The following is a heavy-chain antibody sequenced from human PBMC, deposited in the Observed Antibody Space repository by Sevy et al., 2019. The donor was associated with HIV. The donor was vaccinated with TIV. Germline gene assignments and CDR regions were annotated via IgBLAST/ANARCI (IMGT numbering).Heavy chain of an antibody. Sequence: SETLSLTCPVSGGSITSLYWNWIRQPPGKGLEWIANIYYNGHINYNPSPKSRVTLSLDTSRNQSSRRLSSVTAADTAMYYCAGENAWGRGYSWGQGTLVTVSS. CDR1: GGSITSLY. V-gene: IGHV4-59*08. CDR2: IYYNGHI. D-gene: IGHD1-26*01. CDR3: AGENAWGRGYS. J-gene: IGHJ4*02.